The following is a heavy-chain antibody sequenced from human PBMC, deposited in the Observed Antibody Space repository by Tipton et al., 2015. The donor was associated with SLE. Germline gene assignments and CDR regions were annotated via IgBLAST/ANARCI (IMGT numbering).Heavy chain of an antibody. CDR2: IYDSGSY. CDR3: ARGILEWSDY. CDR1: GGSIRDYY. D-gene: IGHD3-3*01. Sequence: TLSLTCTVSGGSIRDYYWSWIRQPPGKGLEWIGYIYDSGSYNYNPSLMSRVSISVDTSKNQFSLKLRSVTAADTAVYHCARGILEWSDYWGQGTLVTVSS. V-gene: IGHV4-59*12. J-gene: IGHJ4*02.